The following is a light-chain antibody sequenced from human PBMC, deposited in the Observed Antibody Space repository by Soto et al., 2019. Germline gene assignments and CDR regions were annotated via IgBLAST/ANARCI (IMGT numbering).Light chain of an antibody. V-gene: IGLV1-40*01. CDR2: GNS. CDR1: SSNSGAGYD. J-gene: IGLJ1*01. CDR3: QSYDSSLSVLYV. Sequence: QSVLTQPPSVSGAPGQRLTISCTGSSSNSGAGYDVHWYQHLPGTAPKLLIYGNSNRPSGVPDRFSGSKSGTAASLAITGLQAEDEADYYCQSYDSSLSVLYVFGTGTKLTVL.